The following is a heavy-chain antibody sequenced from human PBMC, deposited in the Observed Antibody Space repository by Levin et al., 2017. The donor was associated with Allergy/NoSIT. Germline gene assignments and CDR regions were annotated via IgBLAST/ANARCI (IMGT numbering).Heavy chain of an antibody. J-gene: IGHJ4*02. Sequence: QTGGSLRLSCAASGFDVDDYAMHWVRQAPGKGLEWVSGISWNSGSLNYADSVKGRFTISRDSAKNSVHLQMNSLRAEDTALYYCAKEAGGANYFNHWGQGTLVTVSS. D-gene: IGHD3-16*01. V-gene: IGHV3-9*01. CDR1: GFDVDDYA. CDR3: AKEAGGANYFNH. CDR2: ISWNSGSL.